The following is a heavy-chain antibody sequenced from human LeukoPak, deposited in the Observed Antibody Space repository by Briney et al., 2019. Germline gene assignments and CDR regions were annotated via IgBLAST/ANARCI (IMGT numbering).Heavy chain of an antibody. D-gene: IGHD3-10*01. CDR3: ARDQELQTFREFFIDHYYYVGMDV. CDR2: IRSYGGST. CDR1: GFTFSSYH. Sequence: GGALRLSCVASGFTFSSYHMHWVRQAPGKGLEYVSGIRSYGGSTLYANLVKGRFSITRDNSKSTLYLQMGRLRGEDMAVYYCARDQELQTFREFFIDHYYYVGMDVWGQRTTVTASS. V-gene: IGHV3-64*01. J-gene: IGHJ6*02.